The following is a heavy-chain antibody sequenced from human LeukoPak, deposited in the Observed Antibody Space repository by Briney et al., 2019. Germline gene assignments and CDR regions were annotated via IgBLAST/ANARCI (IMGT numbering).Heavy chain of an antibody. CDR1: GFTFSSYS. Sequence: GGSLRLSCAASGFTFSSYSMNWVRQAPGKGLEWVSSISSSSSYIYYADSVKGRFTISRDNAKNSLYLQMNSLRAEDTAVYYCARTDDSPYYYYYYMDVWGKGTTVTVS. V-gene: IGHV3-21*04. D-gene: IGHD2-15*01. CDR2: ISSSSSYI. J-gene: IGHJ6*03. CDR3: ARTDDSPYYYYYYMDV.